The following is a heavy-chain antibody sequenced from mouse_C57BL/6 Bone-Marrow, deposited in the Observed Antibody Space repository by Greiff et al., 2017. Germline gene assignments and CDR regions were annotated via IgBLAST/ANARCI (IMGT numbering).Heavy chain of an antibody. J-gene: IGHJ3*01. D-gene: IGHD1-1*01. CDR1: GFTFSSYA. CDR2: ISDGGSYT. Sequence: EVQGVESGGGLVKPGGSLKLSCAASGFTFSSYAMSWVRQTPEKRLEWVATISDGGSYTYYPDNVKGRFTISRDNAKNNLYLQMSHLKSEDTAMYYCARRIYGSSWFAYWGQGTLVTVSA. CDR3: ARRIYGSSWFAY. V-gene: IGHV5-4*01.